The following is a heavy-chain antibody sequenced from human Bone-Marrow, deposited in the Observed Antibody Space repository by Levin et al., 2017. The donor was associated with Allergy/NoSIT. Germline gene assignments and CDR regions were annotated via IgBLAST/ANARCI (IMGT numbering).Heavy chain of an antibody. CDR1: RFNFGGYA. CDR3: AKPYCDSSNCFTYFHA. Sequence: GGSLRLSCAASRFNFGGYAMSWVRQVPGKGLEWVSNISWNSVAIDYADSVKGRFTISRDNAKNSLYLQMNTLRPEDTALYYCAKPYCDSSNCFTYFHAWGQGTLVTVSS. J-gene: IGHJ4*02. CDR2: ISWNSVAI. V-gene: IGHV3-9*01. D-gene: IGHD2-2*02.